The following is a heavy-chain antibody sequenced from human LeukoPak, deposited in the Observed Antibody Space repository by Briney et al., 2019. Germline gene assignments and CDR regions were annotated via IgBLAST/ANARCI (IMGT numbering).Heavy chain of an antibody. CDR3: ARGTGLRLAYYYYYMDV. V-gene: IGHV4-34*01. CDR2: INHSGST. CDR1: GGSFSDYY. D-gene: IGHD4-17*01. Sequence: SETLSLTCGVYGGSFSDYYWTWIRQPPGKGLEWIGEINHSGSTNYNPSLKSRVTISVDTSKNQFSLKLSSVTAADTAVYYCARGTGLRLAYYYYYMDVWGKGTTVTVSS. J-gene: IGHJ6*03.